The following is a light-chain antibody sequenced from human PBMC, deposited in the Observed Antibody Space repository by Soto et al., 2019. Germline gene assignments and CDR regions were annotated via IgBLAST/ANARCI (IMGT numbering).Light chain of an antibody. CDR1: QDISNY. CDR3: QQYDNLPPLT. J-gene: IGKJ4*01. V-gene: IGKV1-33*01. Sequence: DIQMTQSPSSLSASVGDRVTITCQASQDISNYLNWYQQKPGKAPKLLIYDASNLETGVPSRFRGNGSWTEFTFPISSLQPEDIATYYCQQYDNLPPLTFGGGTKVEIK. CDR2: DAS.